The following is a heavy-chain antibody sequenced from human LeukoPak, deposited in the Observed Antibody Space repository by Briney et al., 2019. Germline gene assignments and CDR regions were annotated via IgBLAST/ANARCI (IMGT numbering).Heavy chain of an antibody. CDR3: AELGITMIGGV. CDR2: ISGSDGST. D-gene: IGHD3-10*02. J-gene: IGHJ6*04. Sequence: GGSLRLSCAASGFTFSSYAMSWVRQAPGKGLEWVSGISGSDGSTNYADSVKGRFTISRENSKNTLYLQMNSLRAEDTAVYYCAELGITMIGGVWGKGTTVTISS. V-gene: IGHV3-23*01. CDR1: GFTFSSYA.